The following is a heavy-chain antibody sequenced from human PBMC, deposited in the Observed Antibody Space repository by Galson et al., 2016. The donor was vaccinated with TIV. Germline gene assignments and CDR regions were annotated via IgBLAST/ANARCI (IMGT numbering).Heavy chain of an antibody. CDR1: GDSVSSDSAA. CDR2: AYYRSKWYN. Sequence: CAISGDSVSSDSAAWNWIRQSPSRGLEWLGRAYYRSKWYNDYAAAVKSRITITPDTSKNQFSLQLTSVTPEDTAVYYCARATPSVFGVVMTLDYWGQGTLVTGSS. D-gene: IGHD3-3*01. CDR3: ARATPSVFGVVMTLDY. V-gene: IGHV6-1*01. J-gene: IGHJ4*02.